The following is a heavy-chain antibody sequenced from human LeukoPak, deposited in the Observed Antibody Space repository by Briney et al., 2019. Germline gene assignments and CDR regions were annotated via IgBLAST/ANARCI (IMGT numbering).Heavy chain of an antibody. J-gene: IGHJ5*02. CDR1: GGSISSYY. V-gene: IGHV4-59*01. CDR2: ISYSGST. Sequence: SETLSLTCTVSGGSISSYYWSWIRQPPGKGLEWLGYISYSGSTNCNPSLKSRVTISVDTSKNQFSLKLSSVTAADTAVYYCARTRRGFDPWGQGTLVTVSS. CDR3: ARTRRGFDP.